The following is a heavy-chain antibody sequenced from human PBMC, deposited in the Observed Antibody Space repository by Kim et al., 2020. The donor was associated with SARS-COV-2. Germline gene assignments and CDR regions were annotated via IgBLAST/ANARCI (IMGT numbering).Heavy chain of an antibody. D-gene: IGHD5-18*01. V-gene: IGHV3-9*01. CDR3: AKDIMLGRGYSYGAFDY. Sequence: VKGRFTISRDNAKNSLYLQMNSLRAEDTALYYCAKDIMLGRGYSYGAFDYWGQGTLVTVSS. J-gene: IGHJ4*02.